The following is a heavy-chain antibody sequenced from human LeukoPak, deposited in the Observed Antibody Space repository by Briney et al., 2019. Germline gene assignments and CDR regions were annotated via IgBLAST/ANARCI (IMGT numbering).Heavy chain of an antibody. D-gene: IGHD3-10*01. Sequence: SETLSLTCAVSGYSISSGYYWGWIRQPPGKGLEWIGSIYHSGSTYYNPSLKSRVTISVDTSKNQFSLQLSSVTAADTAMYFCARGPLWFGELYIDYGSQETLVTVS. CDR1: GYSISSGYY. J-gene: IGHJ4*01. CDR2: IYHSGST. CDR3: ARGPLWFGELYIDY. V-gene: IGHV4-38-2*01.